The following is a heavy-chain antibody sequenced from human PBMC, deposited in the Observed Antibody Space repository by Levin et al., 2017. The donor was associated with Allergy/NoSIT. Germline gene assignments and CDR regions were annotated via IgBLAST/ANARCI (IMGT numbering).Heavy chain of an antibody. D-gene: IGHD6-13*01. Sequence: PSETLSLTCTVSGGSISSYYWSWIRQPPGKGLEWIGYIYYSGSTNYNPSLKSRVTISVDTSKNQFSLKLSSVTAADTAVYYCARYSSSWPAREGIYWYFDLWGRGTLVTVSS. J-gene: IGHJ2*01. V-gene: IGHV4-59*01. CDR3: ARYSSSWPAREGIYWYFDL. CDR2: IYYSGST. CDR1: GGSISSYY.